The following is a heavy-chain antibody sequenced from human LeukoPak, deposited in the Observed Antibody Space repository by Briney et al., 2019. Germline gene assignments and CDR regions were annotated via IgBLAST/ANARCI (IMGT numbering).Heavy chain of an antibody. D-gene: IGHD3-3*01. J-gene: IGHJ4*02. CDR3: ARVRSGYFIDY. CDR2: ISSSSGSTT. V-gene: IGHV3-48*01. CDR1: GFTFSPYS. Sequence: GGSLRLSCAASGFTFSPYSMSWVRQAPGKELEWISYISSSSGSTTYYADSVRGRFTISRDNAKNSLYLQMNSLRAEDTAIYYCARVRSGYFIDYWGQGTLVTVSS.